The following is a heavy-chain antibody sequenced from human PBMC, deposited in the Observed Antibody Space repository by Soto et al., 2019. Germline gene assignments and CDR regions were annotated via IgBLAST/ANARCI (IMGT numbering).Heavy chain of an antibody. V-gene: IGHV4-39*01. J-gene: IGHJ1*01. Sequence: QLQLQESGPGLVKPSETLSLTCTVSGGSVSINTYSWGWIRQSPVTGLQWIGSMYYSGSTYYNPSLRIRASISVDTSKNQLSLILTSVTVAHTATFYCARHDGTAGWGQGILVTVST. CDR3: ARHDGTAG. CDR1: GGSVSINTYS. D-gene: IGHD6-13*01. CDR2: MYYSGST.